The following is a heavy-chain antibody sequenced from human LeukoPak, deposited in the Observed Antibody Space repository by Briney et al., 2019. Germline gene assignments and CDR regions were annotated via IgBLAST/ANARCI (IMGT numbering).Heavy chain of an antibody. J-gene: IGHJ3*02. CDR2: ISSNGGST. V-gene: IGHV3-64*01. CDR1: GFTFSSYA. CDR3: VRGGSVVVLDAFDI. D-gene: IGHD2-15*01. Sequence: GGSLRLSCAASGFTFSSYAMHWVRQAPGKGLEYVSAISSNGGSTYYANSVKGRFTISRDNSKNTLYLQMGSLRAEDMAVYYCVRGGSVVVLDAFDIWGQGTMVTVSS.